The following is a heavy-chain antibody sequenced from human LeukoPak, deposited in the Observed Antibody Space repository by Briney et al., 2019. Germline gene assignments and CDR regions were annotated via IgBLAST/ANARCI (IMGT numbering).Heavy chain of an antibody. V-gene: IGHV4-34*01. Sequence: PSETLSLTCAVYGGSFSGYYWSWIRQPPGKGLEWIGEINHSGSTNYNPSLKSRVTISVDTSKNQFSLKLSSVTAADTAVYYCARDLRFLEWLLPQNYYYGMDVWGQGTTVTVSS. D-gene: IGHD3-3*01. CDR1: GGSFSGYY. J-gene: IGHJ6*02. CDR2: INHSGST. CDR3: ARDLRFLEWLLPQNYYYGMDV.